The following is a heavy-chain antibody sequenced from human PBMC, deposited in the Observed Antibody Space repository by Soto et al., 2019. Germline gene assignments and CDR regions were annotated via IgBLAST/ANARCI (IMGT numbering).Heavy chain of an antibody. D-gene: IGHD1-7*01. CDR3: ARVRGNWDYNYFDY. J-gene: IGHJ4*02. CDR2: IYRSGST. CDR1: GYSISSGYY. V-gene: IGHV4-38-2*01. Sequence: PSETLSLTCAVSGYSISSGYYWGWIRQPPGKGLEWIGSIYRSGSTYYNPSLKSPVTISVGTSKNQFSLKLSSVTAADTAVYYCARVRGNWDYNYFDYWGQGTLVTVSS.